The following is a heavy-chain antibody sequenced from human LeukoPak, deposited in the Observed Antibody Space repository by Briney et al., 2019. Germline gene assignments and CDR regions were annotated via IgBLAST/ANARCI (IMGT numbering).Heavy chain of an antibody. CDR2: ISWDGGST. CDR1: GFTFDDYT. J-gene: IGHJ4*02. CDR3: AREGYSSIDY. D-gene: IGHD6-13*01. V-gene: IGHV3-43*01. Sequence: GGSLRLSCAASGFTFDDYTMHWVRQAPGKGLEWVSLISWDGGSTYYADSVKGRFTISRDNAKNSLYLQMNSLRAEDTAVYYCAREGYSSIDYWGQGTLVTVSS.